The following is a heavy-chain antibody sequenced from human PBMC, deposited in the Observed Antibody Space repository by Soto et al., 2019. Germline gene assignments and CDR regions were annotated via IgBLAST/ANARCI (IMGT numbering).Heavy chain of an antibody. CDR1: GFTFSSYA. V-gene: IGHV3-23*01. J-gene: IGHJ4*02. Sequence: GGSLRLSGAAAGFTFSSYAMSWVRQARGKGREWVSAISGSGGSTYYADSVKGRFTISRDNSKNTLYLQMNSRRAEDTAVYYCAKDQVYYYDSSGSRFDYWGQGTLVTVS. CDR3: AKDQVYYYDSSGSRFDY. CDR2: ISGSGGST. D-gene: IGHD3-22*01.